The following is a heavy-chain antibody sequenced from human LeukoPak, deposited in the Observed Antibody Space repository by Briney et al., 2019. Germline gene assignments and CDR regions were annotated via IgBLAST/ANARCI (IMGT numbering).Heavy chain of an antibody. V-gene: IGHV3-23*01. D-gene: IGHD5-18*01. J-gene: IGHJ3*02. CDR2: IGPDDAT. CDR3: AKGNLQLGQDACDI. Sequence: GGSLRLSCAASGFSLSGNAVSWVRQAPGKRPEWVAGIGPDDATFYPASVRGRFTISRDTSQNAMYLQMNSLRAEDTALYYCAKGNLQLGQDACDIWGQGTMVTVSS. CDR1: GFSLSGNA.